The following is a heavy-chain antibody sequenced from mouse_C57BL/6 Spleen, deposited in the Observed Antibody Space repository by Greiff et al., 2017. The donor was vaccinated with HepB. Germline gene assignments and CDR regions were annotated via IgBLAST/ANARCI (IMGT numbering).Heavy chain of an antibody. J-gene: IGHJ4*01. V-gene: IGHV1-26*01. Sequence: EVKLQQSGPELVKPGASVKISCKASGYTFTDYYMNWVKQSHGKSLEWIGDINPNNGGTSYNQKFKGKATLTVDKSSSTAYMELRSLTSEDSAVYYCARSIYDGYYGAMDYWGQGTSVTVSS. CDR2: INPNNGGT. CDR3: ARSIYDGYYGAMDY. CDR1: GYTFTDYY. D-gene: IGHD2-3*01.